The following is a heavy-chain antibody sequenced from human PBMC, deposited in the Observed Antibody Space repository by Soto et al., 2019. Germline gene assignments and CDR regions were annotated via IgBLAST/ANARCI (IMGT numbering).Heavy chain of an antibody. D-gene: IGHD2-15*01. CDR1: GGSFSDSY. J-gene: IGHJ5*02. V-gene: IGHV4-34*01. CDR3: ARRGRPLISFDP. CDR2: INHAGST. Sequence: KPSETLSLTCAVYGGSFSDSYWSWIRQPPGKGLEWIGEINHAGSTNYNPSLQNRVTISVDPSKNQFSLRLNSVPAADTAVYYCARRGRPLISFDPWGQGSPVTVSS.